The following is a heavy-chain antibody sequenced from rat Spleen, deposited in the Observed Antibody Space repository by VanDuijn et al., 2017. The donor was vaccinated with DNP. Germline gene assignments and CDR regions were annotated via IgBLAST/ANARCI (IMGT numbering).Heavy chain of an antibody. CDR2: VWYDGDT. D-gene: IGHD3-6*01. CDR1: GFSLTSYS. Sequence: QVQLKESGPGLVQPSETLSLTCTVSGFSLTSYSVSWVRQPSGKRPEWMGRVWYDGDTALNSALKSRLSISRDTSKNQVFLNMNSLQTDDTGTYYCIRDGGGNWFAHWGQGVMVTVST. J-gene: IGHJ2*01. CDR3: IRDGGGNWFAH. V-gene: IGHV2-63*01.